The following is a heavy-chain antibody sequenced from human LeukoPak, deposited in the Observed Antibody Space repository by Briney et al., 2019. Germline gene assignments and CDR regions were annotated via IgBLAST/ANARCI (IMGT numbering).Heavy chain of an antibody. J-gene: IGHJ4*02. CDR2: ISSSGSSI. CDR3: ARPSSGWSFR. D-gene: IGHD6-19*01. CDR1: GFTFSDYY. V-gene: IGHV3-11*01. Sequence: SGGSLRLSCAASGFTFSDYYMSWIRQAPGKGLEWVSYISSSGSSIYDADSVKDRFTISRDNAKNSLYLQMNSLRAEDTAVYYCARPSSGWSFRWGQGTRVTVSS.